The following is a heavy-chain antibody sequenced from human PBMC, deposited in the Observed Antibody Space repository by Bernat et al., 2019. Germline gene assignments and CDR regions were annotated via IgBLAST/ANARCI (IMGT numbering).Heavy chain of an antibody. CDR3: ASPFDY. CDR1: GFTFSTYS. J-gene: IGHJ4*02. CDR2: IDSSSSTI. Sequence: EVHLVESGGGLVQPGGSLRLSCAASGFTFSTYSMNWVHQAPGKGLEWVSYIDSSSSTIYYADSVKGRFTISRDNAKNSLYLQMNSLRAEDTAVYYCASPFDYWGQGTLVTVSS. V-gene: IGHV3-48*01.